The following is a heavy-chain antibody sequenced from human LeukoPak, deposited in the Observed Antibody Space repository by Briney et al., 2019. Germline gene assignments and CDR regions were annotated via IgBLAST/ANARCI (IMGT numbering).Heavy chain of an antibody. CDR1: GFTFSDYY. CDR2: ISISGSTI. J-gene: IGHJ6*04. D-gene: IGHD3-3*01. CDR3: AGNFWGGSYYDYVMDV. Sequence: GGSLRLSCAAPGFTFSDYYMSWIRQAPGKGLGWVSYISISGSTIYYADSVKGRFTISRDNAQNSLHLQMNSQRAEDTAVYYCAGNFWGGSYYDYVMDVWGEGTTVTVSS. V-gene: IGHV3-11*01.